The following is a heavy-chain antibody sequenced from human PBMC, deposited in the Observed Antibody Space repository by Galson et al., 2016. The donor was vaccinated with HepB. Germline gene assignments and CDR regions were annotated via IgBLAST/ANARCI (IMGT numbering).Heavy chain of an antibody. CDR2: ISYDGATK. CDR3: ASYPRQWQRGYNYGFEY. CDR1: GFTFSTYG. D-gene: IGHD5-18*01. Sequence: SLRLSCAASGFTFSTYGMHWVRQAPGKGLEWVAVISYDGATKYHADSVKGRFTISRDNSKNTLYLQMHRLRFEDTAVYYCASYPRQWQRGYNYGFEYWGQGTLVSVSS. V-gene: IGHV3-30*03. J-gene: IGHJ4*02.